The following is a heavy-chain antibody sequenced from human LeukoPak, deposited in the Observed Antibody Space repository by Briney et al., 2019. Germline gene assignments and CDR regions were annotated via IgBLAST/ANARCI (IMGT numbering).Heavy chain of an antibody. V-gene: IGHV3-48*01. D-gene: IGHD1-26*01. J-gene: IGHJ5*02. CDR2: ISSSSSTI. Sequence: GGSLRLSCAASGFTFSSYSMNWVRQAPGKGLEWVSYISSSSSTIYYADSVKGRFTISRDNAKNSLYLQIHILRAEDTAVYYCAKGRELLVGGGEFDPWGQGTLVTVSS. CDR3: AKGRELLVGGGEFDP. CDR1: GFTFSSYS.